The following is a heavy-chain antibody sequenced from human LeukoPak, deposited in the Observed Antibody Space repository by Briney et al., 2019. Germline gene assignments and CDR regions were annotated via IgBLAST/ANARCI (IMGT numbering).Heavy chain of an antibody. CDR2: IYSGGST. D-gene: IGHD1-20*01. J-gene: IGHJ4*02. CDR1: GFTVSSNY. CDR3: AKGGYNWNDVPFDY. V-gene: IGHV3-53*01. Sequence: GGSLRLSCAASGFTVSSNYMSWVRQAPGKGLEWVSVIYSGGSTYYADSVKGRFTISRDNSKNTLYLQMNSLRAEDTAVYYCAKGGYNWNDVPFDYWGQGTLVTVSS.